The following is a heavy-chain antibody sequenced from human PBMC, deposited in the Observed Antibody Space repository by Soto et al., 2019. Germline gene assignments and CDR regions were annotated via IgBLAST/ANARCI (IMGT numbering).Heavy chain of an antibody. Sequence: SQTLSLTCAISGDSVSSSSVTWNWIRQSPSRGLEWLGRTYYRSKWYNDYAESVKSRITINPDTSKNQFSLHLNSVTPEDTAVYYCARGGEPIDYWGQGTLVTVSS. CDR2: TYYRSKWYN. CDR1: GDSVSSSSVT. CDR3: ARGGEPIDY. D-gene: IGHD2-21*01. J-gene: IGHJ4*02. V-gene: IGHV6-1*01.